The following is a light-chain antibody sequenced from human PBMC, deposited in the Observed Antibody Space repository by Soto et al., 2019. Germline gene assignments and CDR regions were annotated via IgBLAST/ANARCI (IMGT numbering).Light chain of an antibody. CDR1: SSNIGTNA. J-gene: IGLJ2*01. CDR2: STN. V-gene: IGLV1-44*01. Sequence: QSVLTQPPSASGTSGQRVTISCSGSSSNIGTNAVNWYQQLPGTAPKLLIYSTNQRPSGVPDRFSGSKSGTSASLAISGLQSEDEADYYCAAWDDSLTVVFGGGTKVTVL. CDR3: AAWDDSLTVV.